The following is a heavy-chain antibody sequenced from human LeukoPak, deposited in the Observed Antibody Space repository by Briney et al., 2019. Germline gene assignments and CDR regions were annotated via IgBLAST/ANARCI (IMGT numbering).Heavy chain of an antibody. J-gene: IGHJ4*02. V-gene: IGHV3-13*01. Sequence: GGSLRLSCAASGFTVSSNYMSWVRQAPGKGLEWVSVISTAGDTYYPGSEKGRFTISRGNAKNSLYLQMRGLRVDDTAVYYCVRAPPATGWLVDHWGQGTLVTVSS. D-gene: IGHD6-19*01. CDR1: GFTVSSNY. CDR3: VRAPPATGWLVDH. CDR2: ISTAGDT.